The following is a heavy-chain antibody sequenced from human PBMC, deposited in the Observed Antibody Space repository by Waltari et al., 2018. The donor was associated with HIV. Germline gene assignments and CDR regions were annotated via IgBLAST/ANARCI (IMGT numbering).Heavy chain of an antibody. D-gene: IGHD2-2*01. Sequence: QVQLQESGPGLVKPSETLSLTCTVSGYSISSGYYWGWIRQPPGKGLEWIGRIYHSVSTYYNPSLKSRVTISVDTSKNQFSLKLSSVTAADTAVYYCAREGYCSSTSCYGGPYNWFDPWGQGTLVTVSS. J-gene: IGHJ5*02. V-gene: IGHV4-38-2*02. CDR1: GYSISSGYY. CDR3: AREGYCSSTSCYGGPYNWFDP. CDR2: IYHSVST.